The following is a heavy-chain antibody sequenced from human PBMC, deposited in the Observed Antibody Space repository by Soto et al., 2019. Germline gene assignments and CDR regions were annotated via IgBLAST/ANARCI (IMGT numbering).Heavy chain of an antibody. CDR1: GGSISSGGYY. CDR2: IYYSGST. Sequence: QVQLQESGPGLVKPSQTLSLTCTVSGGSISSGGYYWSWIRQHPGKGLEWIGYIYYSGSTYYNPSLQSRVXXXVXXSKNQFSRKLSSVTAADTAVYYCARGGRRSPGMDVWGQGTTVTVSS. J-gene: IGHJ6*02. V-gene: IGHV4-31*03. CDR3: ARGGRRSPGMDV.